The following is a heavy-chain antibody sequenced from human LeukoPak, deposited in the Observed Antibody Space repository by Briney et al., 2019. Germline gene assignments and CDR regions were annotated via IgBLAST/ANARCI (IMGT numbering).Heavy chain of an antibody. D-gene: IGHD2-15*01. CDR1: GFTFSSYW. J-gene: IGHJ5*02. Sequence: GGSLRLSCAAPGFTFSSYWMSWVRQAPGKGLEWVANIKQDGSEKYYVDSVKGRFTISRDNAKTSLYLQMNSLRAEDTAVYYCARDSGSWGQGTLVTVSS. CDR2: IKQDGSEK. V-gene: IGHV3-7*03. CDR3: ARDSGS.